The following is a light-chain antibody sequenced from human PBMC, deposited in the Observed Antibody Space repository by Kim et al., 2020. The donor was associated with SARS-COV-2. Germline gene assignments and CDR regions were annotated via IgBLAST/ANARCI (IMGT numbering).Light chain of an antibody. V-gene: IGKV3-15*01. Sequence: EIVMTQSPATLSVFPGQRATLSCRASQSVAIDLAWYQQKPGRAPRLLIYAASTRATGVPARFGGSGSGTEFTLTISSLQPEDSAVYYCQQYKDWPPLTFGGGTKVDIK. CDR2: AAS. CDR3: QQYKDWPPLT. J-gene: IGKJ4*01. CDR1: QSVAID.